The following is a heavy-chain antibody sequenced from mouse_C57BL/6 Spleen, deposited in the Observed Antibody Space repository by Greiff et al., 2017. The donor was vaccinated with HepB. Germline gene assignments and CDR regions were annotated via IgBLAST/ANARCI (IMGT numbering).Heavy chain of an antibody. D-gene: IGHD2-10*01. V-gene: IGHV1-82*01. J-gene: IGHJ3*01. CDR1: GYAFSSSW. CDR2: IYPGDGDT. Sequence: VQLQQSGPELVKPGASVKISCKASGYAFSSSWMNWVKQRPGKGLEWIGRIYPGDGDTNYNGKFKGKATLTADKSSSTAYMQLSSLTSEDSAVYFCARSYYCNPWLAYWGQGTLVTVSA. CDR3: ARSYYCNPWLAY.